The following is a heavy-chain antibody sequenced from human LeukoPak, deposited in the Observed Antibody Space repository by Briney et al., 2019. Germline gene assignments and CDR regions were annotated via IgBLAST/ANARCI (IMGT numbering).Heavy chain of an antibody. Sequence: PSETLSLTCTVSGGSISSSSYYWGWIRQPPGKGLEWIGSIYYSGSTNYNPSLKSRVTISVDTSKNQFSLKLSSVTAADTAVYYCARTKKPSEGFAFDIWGQGTMVTVSS. CDR2: IYYSGST. V-gene: IGHV4-39*07. CDR1: GGSISSSSYY. CDR3: ARTKKPSEGFAFDI. J-gene: IGHJ3*02.